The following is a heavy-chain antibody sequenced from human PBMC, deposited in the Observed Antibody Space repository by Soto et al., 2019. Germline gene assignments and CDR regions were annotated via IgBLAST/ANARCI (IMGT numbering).Heavy chain of an antibody. D-gene: IGHD1-1*01. CDR3: ARALSRNRAFDY. V-gene: IGHV1-69*13. CDR1: GGTFSSYA. CDR2: IIPIFGTA. Sequence: ASVKVSCKASGGTFSSYAISWVRQAPGQGLEWMGGIIPIFGTANYAQKFQGRVTITADESTSTAYMELSSLRSEDTAVYYCARALSRNRAFDYWGQGTLVTVSS. J-gene: IGHJ4*02.